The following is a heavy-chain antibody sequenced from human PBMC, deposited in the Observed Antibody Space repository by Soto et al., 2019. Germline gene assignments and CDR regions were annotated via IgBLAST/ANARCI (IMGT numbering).Heavy chain of an antibody. CDR1: GGTFSSYA. J-gene: IGHJ6*04. CDR2: IIPIFVTA. Sequence: GASVKVSCKASGGTFSSYAISWVRQAPGQGLEWMGGIIPIFVTANYAQKFQGRVTITADESTITAYMELSSLRSEDTAAYYCARGRPRRPDPYGMDVWGTGPTVTVST. V-gene: IGHV1-69*13. CDR3: ARGRPRRPDPYGMDV.